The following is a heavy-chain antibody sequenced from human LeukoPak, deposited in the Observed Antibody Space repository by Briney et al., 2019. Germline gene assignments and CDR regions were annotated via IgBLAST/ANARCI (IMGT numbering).Heavy chain of an antibody. Sequence: GGSLRLSCAASGFTFSSYDMHWVRQATGKGLEWVSAIGTAGDTYYPGSVKGRFTISRENAKNSLYLQMNSLRAGDTAMYYCARELHYYDSSGYYYYGMDVWGQGTTVTVSS. V-gene: IGHV3-13*01. CDR3: ARELHYYDSSGYYYYGMDV. CDR1: GFTFSSYD. CDR2: IGTAGDT. D-gene: IGHD3-22*01. J-gene: IGHJ6*02.